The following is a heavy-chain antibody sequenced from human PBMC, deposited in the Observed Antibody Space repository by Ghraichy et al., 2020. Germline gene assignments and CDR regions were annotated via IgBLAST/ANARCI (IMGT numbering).Heavy chain of an antibody. D-gene: IGHD4-17*01. Sequence: GSLRLSCAASGFTFSSYWMHWVRQAPGKGLVWVSRINSDGSSTSYADSVKGRFTISRDNAKNTLYLQMNSLRAEDTAVYYCAATVTTTGFDYWGQGTLVTVSS. CDR1: GFTFSSYW. CDR3: AATVTTTGFDY. V-gene: IGHV3-74*01. J-gene: IGHJ4*02. CDR2: INSDGSST.